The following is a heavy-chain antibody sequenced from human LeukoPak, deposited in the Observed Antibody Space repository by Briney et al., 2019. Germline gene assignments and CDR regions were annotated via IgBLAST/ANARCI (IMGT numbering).Heavy chain of an antibody. V-gene: IGHV3-21*01. D-gene: IGHD2-21*02. Sequence: GGSLRLSCAASGFTFSSYSMNWVRQAPGKGLEWVSSISSSSSYIYYADSVKGRFTISRDNAKNSLYLQMNSLRAEDTAVYYCARGSGDGDNRWTYDYWGQGTLVTVSS. J-gene: IGHJ4*02. CDR1: GFTFSSYS. CDR3: ARGSGDGDNRWTYDY. CDR2: ISSSSSYI.